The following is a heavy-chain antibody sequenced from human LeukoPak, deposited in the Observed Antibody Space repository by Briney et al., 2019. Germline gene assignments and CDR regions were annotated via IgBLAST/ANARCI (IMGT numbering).Heavy chain of an antibody. CDR3: ARDPGVTTGTYYFDS. V-gene: IGHV4-30-4*01. CDR2: IYYSGST. D-gene: IGHD1-1*01. Sequence: SQTLTLTCTVSGGSISSGDYYWSWIRQPPGKGLEWIGYIYYSGSTNYNPSLKSRVTISVDTSKNQFSLKLSSVAAADTAVYYCARDPGVTTGTYYFDSWGQGTLVIV. CDR1: GGSISSGDYY. J-gene: IGHJ4*02.